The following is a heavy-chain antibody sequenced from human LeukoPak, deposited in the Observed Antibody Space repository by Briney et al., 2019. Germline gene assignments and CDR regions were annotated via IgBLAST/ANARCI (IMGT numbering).Heavy chain of an antibody. D-gene: IGHD3-22*01. CDR3: ATAPYESSGYPYFDH. CDR2: IYYSGST. Sequence: NPSETLSLTCTVSGGSISSYYWSWIRQPPGKGLEWIGYIYYSGSTNYNPSLKSRVTISLDTSKNQFSLNLSSATAADTAVYYCATAPYESSGYPYFDHWGQGTLVTVSS. J-gene: IGHJ4*02. V-gene: IGHV4-59*01. CDR1: GGSISSYY.